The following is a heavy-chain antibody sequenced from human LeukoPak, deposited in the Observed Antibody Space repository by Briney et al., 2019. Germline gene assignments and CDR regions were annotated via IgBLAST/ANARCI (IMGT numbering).Heavy chain of an antibody. J-gene: IGHJ4*02. CDR2: IIPIFGTA. V-gene: IGHV1-69*13. D-gene: IGHD4-11*01. CDR3: ARVRYDYSNYYFDY. CDR1: GDTFSSYA. Sequence: ASVKVSCKASGDTFSSYAISWVRQAPGQGLEWMGGIIPIFGTANYAQKFQGRVTITADDSTSTAYMELSSLRSEDTAVYYCARVRYDYSNYYFDYWGQGTLVTVSS.